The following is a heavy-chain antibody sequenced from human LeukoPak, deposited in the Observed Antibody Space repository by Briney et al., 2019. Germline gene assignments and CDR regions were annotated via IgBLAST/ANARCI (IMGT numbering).Heavy chain of an antibody. CDR3: VRVALTVSSSYNYYYMDV. V-gene: IGHV4-30-4*08. D-gene: IGHD6-6*01. J-gene: IGHJ6*03. CDR2: MYYSGST. CDR1: GGSISSGDYY. Sequence: SQTLSLTCTVSGGSISSGDYYWSWIRQPPGEGLEWIGNMYYSGSTYYNPSLKSRVTMSVDTSNNQFSLRLSSVTFADTAVYYCVRVALTVSSSYNYYYMDVWGKGTTVTVSS.